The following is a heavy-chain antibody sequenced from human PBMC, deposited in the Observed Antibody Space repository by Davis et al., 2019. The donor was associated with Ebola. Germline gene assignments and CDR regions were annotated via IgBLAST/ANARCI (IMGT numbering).Heavy chain of an antibody. CDR3: AKPLYSNYEGIYD. J-gene: IGHJ4*02. CDR1: GSTLSSYW. D-gene: IGHD4-11*01. Sequence: HTGGSLRLSCAASGSTLSSYWMHWVRQAPGKGLVWVSRINTDGSSTDYADSLKGRFTISRDISKNTLYLQMSSLRSEDTALYFCAKPLYSNYEGIYDWGQGTLVTVSS. CDR2: INTDGSST. V-gene: IGHV3-74*01.